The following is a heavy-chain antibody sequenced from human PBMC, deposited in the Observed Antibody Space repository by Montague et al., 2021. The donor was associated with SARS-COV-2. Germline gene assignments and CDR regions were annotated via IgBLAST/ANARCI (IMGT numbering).Heavy chain of an antibody. J-gene: IGHJ3*02. CDR2: IYGGGFDT. CDR3: AKVLRVGRTNDACDI. CDR1: GFTFSNYA. Sequence: SLRLSCAASGFTFSNYAMIWVRQAPGKGLEWVSLIYGGGFDTAHADSVKGRFTISRDNSKNTLYLQMDSLRAEDTALYYRAKVLRVGRTNDACDIWGQGTLVTVSS. D-gene: IGHD1-14*01. V-gene: IGHV3-23*03.